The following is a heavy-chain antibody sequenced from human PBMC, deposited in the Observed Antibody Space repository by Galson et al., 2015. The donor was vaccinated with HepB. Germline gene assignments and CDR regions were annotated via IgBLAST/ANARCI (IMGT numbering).Heavy chain of an antibody. CDR2: ISAYNGNT. Sequence: SVKVSCKASGYTFTSYGISWVRQAPGQGLEWMGWISAYNGNTNYAQKLQGRVTMTTDTSTSTAYMELRSLRSDDTAVYYCARTGGIVVVHLYYYYMDVWGKGTTVTVSS. J-gene: IGHJ6*03. V-gene: IGHV1-18*01. CDR3: ARTGGIVVVHLYYYYMDV. D-gene: IGHD2-2*01. CDR1: GYTFTSYG.